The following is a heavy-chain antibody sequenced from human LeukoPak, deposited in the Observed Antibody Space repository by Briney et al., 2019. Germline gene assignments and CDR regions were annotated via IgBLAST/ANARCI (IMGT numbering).Heavy chain of an antibody. J-gene: IGHJ4*02. CDR1: GFTFGINA. Sequence: PGGSLRLSCAASGFTFGINAVSWVRQAPGRGLEWVSVISGNSDSTHYADSVKGRFTISRDNSKNTLYLQMNSLRAEDTAIYYCAKAISGYSADDWFPGYYFDYWGQGTLVTVSP. V-gene: IGHV3-23*01. D-gene: IGHD5-12*01. CDR3: AKAISGYSADDWFPGYYFDY. CDR2: ISGNSDST.